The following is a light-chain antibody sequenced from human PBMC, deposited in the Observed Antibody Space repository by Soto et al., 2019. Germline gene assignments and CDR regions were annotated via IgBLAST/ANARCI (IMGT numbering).Light chain of an antibody. J-gene: IGLJ3*02. CDR3: AAWDDSLRGV. Sequence: QTVVTQPPSASGTPGQRVTISCSGSSSNIGSNYVSWYQQLPGTAPKLLIYRNNQRPSGVPDRFSGSKSGTSASLAISGLRSEDEADYYCAAWDDSLRGVFGGGTKLTVL. CDR2: RNN. CDR1: SSNIGSNY. V-gene: IGLV1-47*01.